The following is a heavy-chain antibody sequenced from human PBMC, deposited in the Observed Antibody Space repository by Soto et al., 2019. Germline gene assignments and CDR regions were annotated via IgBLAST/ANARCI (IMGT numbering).Heavy chain of an antibody. J-gene: IGHJ4*02. CDR3: AKARDFWSGYPSFDS. CDR1: GFTFSSYG. D-gene: IGHD3-3*01. V-gene: IGHV3-30*18. Sequence: QVQLVESGGGVVQPGRSLRLSCAASGFTFSSYGMHWVRQAPGKGLEWVAVISYDGSNKYYADSVKGRFTISRDNSKNALDLQMNSLRAEDTAVYYCAKARDFWSGYPSFDSGGQGTLVTVSS. CDR2: ISYDGSNK.